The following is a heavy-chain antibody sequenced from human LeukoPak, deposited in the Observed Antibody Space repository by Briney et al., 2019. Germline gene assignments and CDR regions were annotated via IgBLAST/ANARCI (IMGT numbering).Heavy chain of an antibody. CDR3: ATNVVVVAATGVLDV. CDR1: VTVKSNY. D-gene: IGHD2-15*01. J-gene: IGHJ3*01. Sequence: GGSLRLSCAASVTVKSNYMSWVRQAPGKGLEWVSVIFSGGSTSYADSVRGRFTISRDNSKNTVYLQIDGLRTEDTGVYYCATNVVVVAATGVLDVWGQGTMVTVSS. V-gene: IGHV3-53*05. CDR2: IFSGGST.